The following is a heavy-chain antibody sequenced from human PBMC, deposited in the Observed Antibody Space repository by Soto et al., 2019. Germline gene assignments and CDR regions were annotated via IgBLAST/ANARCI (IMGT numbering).Heavy chain of an antibody. CDR3: AGWGGHDYNY. CDR2: ISGSGEKT. D-gene: IGHD4-4*01. V-gene: IGHV3-23*01. CDR1: GFNFSYNA. J-gene: IGHJ4*02. Sequence: GGSLRLSCVASGFNFSYNAMSWVRQAPGKGLQWVSTISGSGEKTYYADSVKGRFTTSRDNAKNSLYLQMNSLRADDTAVYFCAGWGGHDYNYWGQGIMVTVPS.